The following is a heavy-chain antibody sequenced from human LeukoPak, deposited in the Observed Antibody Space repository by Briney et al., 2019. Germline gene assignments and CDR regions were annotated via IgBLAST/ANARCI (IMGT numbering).Heavy chain of an antibody. D-gene: IGHD1-26*01. V-gene: IGHV4-31*03. CDR2: IYYSGST. Sequence: SQTLSLTCTVSGGSISSGGHYWGWIRQHPGKGLEWIAYIYYSGSTYYNPSLKSRITISVDTSKNQFSLKLSSVTDADTAVYYCASESGNHFDYWGQGTLVTVSS. CDR1: GGSISSGGHY. CDR3: ASESGNHFDY. J-gene: IGHJ4*02.